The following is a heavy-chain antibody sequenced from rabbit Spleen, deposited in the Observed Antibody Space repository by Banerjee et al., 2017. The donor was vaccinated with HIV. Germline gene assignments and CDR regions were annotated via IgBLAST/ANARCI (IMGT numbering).Heavy chain of an antibody. V-gene: IGHV1S40*01. CDR2: IASGNSGYN. CDR1: GFSFGSNYY. CDR3: ARDTGTSFSTYSMDL. Sequence: QSLEESGGDLVKPGASLTLTCTASGFSFGSNYYMCWVRQAPGKGLEWIACIASGNSGYNYYATWATGRFTISKTSSTTVTLQMTSLTAADTATYFCARDTGTSFSTYSMDLWGPGTLVTVS. J-gene: IGHJ6*01. D-gene: IGHD8-1*01.